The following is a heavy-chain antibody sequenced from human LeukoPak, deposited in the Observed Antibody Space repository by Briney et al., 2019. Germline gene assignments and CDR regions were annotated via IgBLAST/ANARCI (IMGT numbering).Heavy chain of an antibody. CDR2: IYSSGST. V-gene: IGHV4-61*02. J-gene: IGHJ3*02. CDR3: ASTDTNGGAFDM. Sequence: SQTLSLTCSVSGGSTSSGNYYRSWIRQPAGKGLEWIGRIYSSGSTNHNPSLKSRVTISADTSKKHFSLKLSSVTGADTAGYYCASTDTNGGAFDMGGQGTMVTVSS. D-gene: IGHD2-8*01. CDR1: GGSTSSGNYY.